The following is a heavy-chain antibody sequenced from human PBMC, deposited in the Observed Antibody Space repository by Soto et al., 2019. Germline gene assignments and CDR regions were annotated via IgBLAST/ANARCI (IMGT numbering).Heavy chain of an antibody. CDR2: INQDGCGK. Sequence: EVQLVESGGGLVQPGGSLRLSCVISGSTLSSHWMTWVRQAPGKGLEWVASINQDGCGKHYLDSVKGRFTISRDTAKSSLNLQMYSQRVDDTAVYSCAKDHGSGSYTDWGQGTLVTVS. CDR3: AKDHGSGSYTD. D-gene: IGHD1-26*01. J-gene: IGHJ4*02. CDR1: GSTLSSHW. V-gene: IGHV3-7*05.